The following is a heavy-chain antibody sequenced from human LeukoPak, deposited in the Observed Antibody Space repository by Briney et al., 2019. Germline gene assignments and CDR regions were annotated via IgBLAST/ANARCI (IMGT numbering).Heavy chain of an antibody. J-gene: IGHJ3*02. CDR2: IYYSGST. V-gene: IGHV4-39*07. Sequence: GSLRLSCAASGFTFSSYWMSWVRQAPGKGLEWIGSIYYSGSTYYNPSLKSRVTISVDTSKNQFSLKLSSVTAADTAVYYCARPRDVVVEAFDIWGQGTMVTVSS. CDR1: GFTFSSYW. CDR3: ARPRDVVVEAFDI. D-gene: IGHD2-15*01.